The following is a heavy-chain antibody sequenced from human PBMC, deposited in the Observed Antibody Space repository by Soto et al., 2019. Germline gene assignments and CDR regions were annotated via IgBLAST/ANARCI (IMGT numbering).Heavy chain of an antibody. CDR2: IRTSGGNT. Sequence: EVQLLESGGALAQPGGSLRVSCAASGFTFNDFAMSWVRQAAGKGLEWVSSIRTSGGNTHYAGSVRGRFTISRDNSKNTLYLQMNSLRAEDTGIYYCARVLLRNNYGGFDYWGQGTLVTVSS. V-gene: IGHV3-23*01. CDR1: GFTFNDFA. D-gene: IGHD5-18*01. CDR3: ARVLLRNNYGGFDY. J-gene: IGHJ4*02.